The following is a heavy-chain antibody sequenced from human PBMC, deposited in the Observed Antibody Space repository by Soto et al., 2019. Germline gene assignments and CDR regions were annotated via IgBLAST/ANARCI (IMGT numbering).Heavy chain of an antibody. CDR1: GFTFSNYA. D-gene: IGHD1-26*01. J-gene: IGHJ4*02. Sequence: GGSLRLSCAGSGFTFSNYAMSLVRQAPGKGLAWVSAISGSGGSTYYADSVKGRFTISRDNSKNTLYLQMNSLRAEDTALYYCAKVPVGATGRFDYWGEGTLVTVSS. CDR3: AKVPVGATGRFDY. V-gene: IGHV3-23*01. CDR2: ISGSGGST.